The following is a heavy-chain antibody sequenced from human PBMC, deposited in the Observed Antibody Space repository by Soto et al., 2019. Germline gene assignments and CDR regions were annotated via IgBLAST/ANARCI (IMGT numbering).Heavy chain of an antibody. CDR2: IFYSGKT. Sequence: QVQLQESGPGLVKPSQTLSLTCSVSGGSLESGNYFWTWIRQRPGKGLAWIGNIFYSGKTYYNPSLKSRVSMSVDTSKNQFSLNLTSVTAADTAVYFCAREHDYGGNFDYWGQGTLFTVSS. CDR1: GGSLESGNYF. CDR3: AREHDYGGNFDY. V-gene: IGHV4-31*03. J-gene: IGHJ4*02. D-gene: IGHD4-17*01.